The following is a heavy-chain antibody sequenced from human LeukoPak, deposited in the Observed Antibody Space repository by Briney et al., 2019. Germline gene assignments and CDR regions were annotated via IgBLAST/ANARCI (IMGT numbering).Heavy chain of an antibody. CDR3: AIHDPGSGTHYYSRNNWFDP. CDR1: GGSISSSSYY. CDR2: IYYSGST. Sequence: SETLSLTCTVSGGSISSSSYYWGWIRQPPGKGLEWIGSIYYSGSTYYNPSLKSRVAISVDTSKNQLSLKLSSVTATDTAVYYCAIHDPGSGTHYYSRNNWFDPWGQGTLVTVSS. V-gene: IGHV4-39*01. D-gene: IGHD3-10*01. J-gene: IGHJ5*02.